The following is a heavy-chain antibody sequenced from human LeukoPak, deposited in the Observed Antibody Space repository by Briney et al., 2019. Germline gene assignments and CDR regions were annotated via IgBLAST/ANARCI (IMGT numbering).Heavy chain of an antibody. D-gene: IGHD1-26*01. Sequence: PGGSLRLSCTTSGFNFSIYPMTWVRQAPGKGLQWVSAIGGSGGNTYYADSVKGRFTISRDNSKNTMYLQMNSPRAEDTAVYYCARGGSYLSAFDIWGQGTMVTVSS. V-gene: IGHV3-23*01. CDR1: GFNFSIYP. CDR3: ARGGSYLSAFDI. CDR2: IGGSGGNT. J-gene: IGHJ3*02.